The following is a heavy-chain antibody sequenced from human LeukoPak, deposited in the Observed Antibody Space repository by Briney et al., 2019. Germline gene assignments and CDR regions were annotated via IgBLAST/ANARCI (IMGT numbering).Heavy chain of an antibody. Sequence: GGSLRLSCAASGFTFSAYWMTWVRQTPGEGLEPVANIKQDGSENNYVDSVKGRLTISRDNAKNSLYLQMNSLRGEDTAVYYCARYSSSSGWLDPWGQGTLVTVSS. CDR2: IKQDGSEN. J-gene: IGHJ5*02. CDR1: GFTFSAYW. D-gene: IGHD6-6*01. V-gene: IGHV3-7*01. CDR3: ARYSSSSGWLDP.